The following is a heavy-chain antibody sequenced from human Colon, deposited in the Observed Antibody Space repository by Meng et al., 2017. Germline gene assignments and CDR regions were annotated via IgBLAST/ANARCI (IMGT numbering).Heavy chain of an antibody. D-gene: IGHD6-19*01. Sequence: QVQLHQSGPGLVKPSQSLSLACAIAGDSVSSNSASWSWIRQSPSRGLEWLGRTYYRSKWYNGYAVSVKSRITINPDTSKNQFSLQLNSVTPEDTAMYYCARSGSSGWIDYWGQGTLVTVSS. J-gene: IGHJ4*02. CDR3: ARSGSSGWIDY. CDR1: GDSVSSNSAS. V-gene: IGHV6-1*01. CDR2: TYYRSKWYN.